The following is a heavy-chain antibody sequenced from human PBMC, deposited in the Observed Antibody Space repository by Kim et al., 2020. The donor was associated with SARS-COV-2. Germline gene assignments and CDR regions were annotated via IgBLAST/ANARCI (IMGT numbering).Heavy chain of an antibody. Sequence: GGSLRLSCAASGLSFDDSAMNWVRQPPGKGLEWVAVISYDGRNKDYADSVKGRFTISRDNSKRTLYLQMNSLRVEDTAVYYCARGNYYESVSLSDYYNDMDVWGQGTTVTVSS. CDR3: ARGNYYESVSLSDYYNDMDV. V-gene: IGHV3-30-3*01. CDR2: ISYDGRNK. J-gene: IGHJ6*02. CDR1: GLSFDDSA. D-gene: IGHD3-10*01.